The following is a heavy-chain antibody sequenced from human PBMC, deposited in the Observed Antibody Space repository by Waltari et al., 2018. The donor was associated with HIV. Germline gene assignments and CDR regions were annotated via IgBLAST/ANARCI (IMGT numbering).Heavy chain of an antibody. D-gene: IGHD6-6*01. Sequence: EVQLVESGGGLIQPGGSLRLSCAASGFTVSSNYMSWVRQAPGKGLEWVLVIYSGVSTYYADSVKGRFTISRDNSKNTLYLQMNSLRAEDTAVYYCATPSSIAAPFDFDYWGQGTLVTVSS. J-gene: IGHJ4*02. CDR1: GFTVSSNY. CDR2: IYSGVST. CDR3: ATPSSIAAPFDFDY. V-gene: IGHV3-53*01.